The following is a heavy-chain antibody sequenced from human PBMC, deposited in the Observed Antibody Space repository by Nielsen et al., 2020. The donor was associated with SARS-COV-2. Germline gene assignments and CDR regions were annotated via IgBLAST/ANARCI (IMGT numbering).Heavy chain of an antibody. CDR1: GFTFDDYA. D-gene: IGHD6-19*01. V-gene: IGHV3-9*01. CDR2: ISWNSGSI. CDR3: AKAIGGYSSGWLPDY. J-gene: IGHJ4*02. Sequence: SLKISCAASGFTFDDYAMHWVRQAPGKGLEWVSGISWNSGSIGYADSVKGRFTISRDNAKNSLCLQMNSLRAEDTALYYCAKAIGGYSSGWLPDYWGQGTLVTVSS.